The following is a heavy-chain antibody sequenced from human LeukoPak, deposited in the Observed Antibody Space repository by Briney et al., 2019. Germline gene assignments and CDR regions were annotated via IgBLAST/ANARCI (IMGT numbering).Heavy chain of an antibody. Sequence: GGSLRPSCAASGFSFSSYAMHWVRQAPGKGLEWVAVISYDGSNKYYADSVKGRFTISRDNSKNTLYLQMNSLRAEDTAVYYCARGEGLFDYWGQGTLVTVSS. V-gene: IGHV3-30-3*01. CDR2: ISYDGSNK. CDR1: GFSFSSYA. CDR3: ARGEGLFDY. J-gene: IGHJ4*02.